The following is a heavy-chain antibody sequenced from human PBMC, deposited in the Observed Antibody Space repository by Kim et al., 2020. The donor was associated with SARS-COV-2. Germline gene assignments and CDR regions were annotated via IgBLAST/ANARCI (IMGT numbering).Heavy chain of an antibody. Sequence: SETLSLTCTVSGGSITTPSDCWDWIRQPPGKGLEWIGTICYSGGTNYIPSLKSRVTMSVDTSKNEFSLKLTSVTAADTAVYYCVRTPKLDARNYNWFDPWGQGTLVTISS. J-gene: IGHJ5*02. D-gene: IGHD1-1*01. CDR2: ICYSGGT. CDR1: GGSITTPSDC. CDR3: VRTPKLDARNYNWFDP. V-gene: IGHV4-39*01.